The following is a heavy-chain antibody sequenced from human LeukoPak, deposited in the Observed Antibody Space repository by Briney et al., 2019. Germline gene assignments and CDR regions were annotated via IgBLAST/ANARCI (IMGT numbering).Heavy chain of an antibody. CDR3: ARDGSWGDYQFYFYMDV. D-gene: IGHD2-2*01. Sequence: GGSLRLSCEASGFTFRSFAMSWVRQAPGKGLEWLSGISASGHYIYYADSVKGRFTISRDNSKNTLYIEINSLRAEDTAVYYCARDGSWGDYQFYFYMDVWSKGTTVTVSS. CDR1: GFTFRSFA. J-gene: IGHJ6*03. CDR2: ISASGHYI. V-gene: IGHV3-23*01.